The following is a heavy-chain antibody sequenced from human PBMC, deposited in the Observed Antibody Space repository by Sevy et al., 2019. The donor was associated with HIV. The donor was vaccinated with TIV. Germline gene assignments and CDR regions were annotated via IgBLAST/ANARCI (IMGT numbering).Heavy chain of an antibody. Sequence: GGSLRLSCAASGFTFDDYTMHWVRQAPGKGLEWVSLISWDGGSTYYADSVKGRFTISRDNSKNSLYLQMNSLRTEDTALYYCGKGYCSGGSCYSGVYYYYMDVWGKGTTVTVS. CDR1: GFTFDDYT. CDR2: ISWDGGST. CDR3: GKGYCSGGSCYSGVYYYYMDV. J-gene: IGHJ6*03. V-gene: IGHV3-43*01. D-gene: IGHD2-15*01.